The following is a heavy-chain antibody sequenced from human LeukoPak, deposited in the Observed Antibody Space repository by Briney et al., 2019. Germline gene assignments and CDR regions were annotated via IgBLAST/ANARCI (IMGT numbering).Heavy chain of an antibody. Sequence: ASVRVSCKATGYSFTSYDIRWVRQAPGQWLEWMGCISAYNGNTNYAQKLQGRVTMTTDTSTSTAYMELRSLRSDDTAVYYRARPRGAFWSNHGMDVWGQGTTVTVSS. CDR2: ISAYNGNT. CDR1: GYSFTSYD. CDR3: ARPRGAFWSNHGMDV. D-gene: IGHD3-3*01. J-gene: IGHJ6*02. V-gene: IGHV1-18*01.